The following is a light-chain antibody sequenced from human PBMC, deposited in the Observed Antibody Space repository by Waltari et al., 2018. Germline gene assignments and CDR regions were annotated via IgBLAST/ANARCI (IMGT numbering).Light chain of an antibody. Sequence: EIVLTQSPATLSLSPGERATLSCRASQGVSSYLAWYQQKPGQAPRLLIYDASNRATGIPARFSGSGPGTDFTLTISSLEPEDFAVYYCQQRSNWPPMYTFGQGTKLEIK. CDR2: DAS. CDR1: QGVSSY. CDR3: QQRSNWPPMYT. J-gene: IGKJ2*01. V-gene: IGKV3D-11*01.